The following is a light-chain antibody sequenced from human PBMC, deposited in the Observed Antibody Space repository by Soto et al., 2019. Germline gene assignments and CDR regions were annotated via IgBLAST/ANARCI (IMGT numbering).Light chain of an antibody. CDR3: SSYTTSNTRQMV. CDR2: DVS. Sequence: QSALTQPASVSGSPGQSITISCTGTSSDVGGYNYVSWYQQHPGKAPKFMIYDVSNRPSGVSNRFSCSKSGNTASLTISGLLAAEDDADYCSSYTTSNTRQMVFGTGTKLTVL. CDR1: SSDVGGYNY. V-gene: IGLV2-14*01. J-gene: IGLJ1*01.